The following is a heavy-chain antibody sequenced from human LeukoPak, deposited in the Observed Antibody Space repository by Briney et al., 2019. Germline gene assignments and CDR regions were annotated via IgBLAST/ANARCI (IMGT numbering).Heavy chain of an antibody. J-gene: IGHJ6*03. V-gene: IGHV4-34*01. D-gene: IGHD3-3*01. CDR3: ARAKGDYDFWSGYHYYYYYMDV. CDR1: GGSFSGYY. Sequence: PSETLSLTCAVYGGSFSGYYWSWIRQPPGKGLEWIGEINHSGGTNYNPSLKSRVTISVDTSKNQFSLKLSSVTAADTAVYYCARAKGDYDFWSGYHYYYYYMDVWGKGTTVTVSS. CDR2: INHSGGT.